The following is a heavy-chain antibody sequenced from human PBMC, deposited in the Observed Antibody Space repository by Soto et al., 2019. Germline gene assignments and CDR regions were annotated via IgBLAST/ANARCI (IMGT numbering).Heavy chain of an antibody. D-gene: IGHD4-17*01. CDR3: ASRGDYGLGGWFDP. Sequence: SETLSLTCTVSGYSLRNGHYWGWNRQPPGKGLEWIGTIYHSGRTNYNPSLKSRVTIAVDKSKNQFSLKLSSVTAADTAVYYCASRGDYGLGGWFDPWGQGTLVTVSS. CDR2: IYHSGRT. V-gene: IGHV4-38-2*02. J-gene: IGHJ5*02. CDR1: GYSLRNGHY.